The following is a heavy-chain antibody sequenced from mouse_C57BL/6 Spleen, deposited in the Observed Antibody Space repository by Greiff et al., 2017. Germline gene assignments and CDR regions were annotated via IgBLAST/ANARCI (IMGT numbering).Heavy chain of an antibody. CDR2: IDPSDSYT. V-gene: IGHV1-59*01. Sequence: QVQLQQPGAELVRPGTSVKLSCKASGYTFTSYWMHWVKQRPGQGLEWIGVIDPSDSYTNYNQQFKGKATLTVDTSSSTAYMQLSSLTSEDSAVYYCARSVKGPYYYARDYWGQGTSVTVSS. CDR1: GYTFTSYW. J-gene: IGHJ4*01. D-gene: IGHD1-1*01. CDR3: ARSVKGPYYYARDY.